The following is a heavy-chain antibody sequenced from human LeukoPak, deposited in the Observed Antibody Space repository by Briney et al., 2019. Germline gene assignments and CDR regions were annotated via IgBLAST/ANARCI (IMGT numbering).Heavy chain of an antibody. Sequence: SETLSLTCAVYGGSFSGYYWSWIRQPPGKGLEWIGEINHSGSTNYNPSLKSRVTTSVDTSKNQFSLKLSSVTAADTAVYYCARGGYSGYDKAPFDYWGQGTLVTVSS. CDR2: INHSGST. CDR1: GGSFSGYY. J-gene: IGHJ4*02. CDR3: ARGGYSGYDKAPFDY. V-gene: IGHV4-34*01. D-gene: IGHD5-12*01.